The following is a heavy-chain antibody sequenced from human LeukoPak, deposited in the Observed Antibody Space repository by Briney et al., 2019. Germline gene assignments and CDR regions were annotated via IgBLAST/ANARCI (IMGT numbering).Heavy chain of an antibody. J-gene: IGHJ4*02. CDR1: SGFISNYY. D-gene: IGHD3-10*01. CDR2: ISTSGNT. CDR3: ARHRGYYGSGSYTPDYFDY. V-gene: IGHV4-4*07. Sequence: SETLSLTCSVSSGFISNYYWSWIRQPAGKGLEWIGRISTSGNTNYSPSLKSRVTMSVDTSKNQFSLKVTSVTAADTAVYYCARHRGYYGSGSYTPDYFDYWGQGTLVTVSS.